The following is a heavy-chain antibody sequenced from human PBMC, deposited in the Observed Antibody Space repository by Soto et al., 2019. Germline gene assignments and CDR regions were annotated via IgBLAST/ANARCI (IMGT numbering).Heavy chain of an antibody. Sequence: KPSETLSLTCAVYGGSFSGYYWSWIRQPPGKGLEWIGEINHSGSTNYNPSLKSRVTISVDTSENQFSLKLSSVTAADTAVYYCARISGYISGRSHRPFDYWGQGTLVTVSS. CDR3: ARISGYISGRSHRPFDY. J-gene: IGHJ4*02. CDR2: INHSGST. CDR1: GGSFSGYY. D-gene: IGHD5-12*01. V-gene: IGHV4-34*01.